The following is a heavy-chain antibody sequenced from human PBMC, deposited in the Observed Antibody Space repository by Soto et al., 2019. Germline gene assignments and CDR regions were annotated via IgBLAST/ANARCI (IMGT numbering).Heavy chain of an antibody. CDR1: VGSISSGGYS. CDR3: ARGSGGTDYPARAYYYYYGMDV. V-gene: IGHV4-30-2*01. J-gene: IGHJ6*02. D-gene: IGHD3-16*01. Sequence: PSETLSLTCAVSVGSISSGGYSWSWIRQPPGKGLEWIGYIYHSGSTYYNPSLKSRVTISVDRSKNQFSLKLSSVTAADTAVYYCARGSGGTDYPARAYYYYYGMDVWGQGTTVTVSS. CDR2: IYHSGST.